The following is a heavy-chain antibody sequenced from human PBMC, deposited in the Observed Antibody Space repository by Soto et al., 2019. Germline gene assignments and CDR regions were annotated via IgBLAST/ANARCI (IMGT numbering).Heavy chain of an antibody. CDR2: IGGGGGST. J-gene: IGHJ6*02. Sequence: GGSLRLSCTASGFIFSNYAMTWVRQAPGRGLERVAKIGGGGGSTFYADSVKGRFTISRDNSKNTLHLQMSSLRAEDTAVYYCARRQISPPTRGAATARGAMDVWGQGTTVTVSS. CDR3: ARRQISPPTRGAATARGAMDV. D-gene: IGHD6-13*01. V-gene: IGHV3-23*01. CDR1: GFIFSNYA.